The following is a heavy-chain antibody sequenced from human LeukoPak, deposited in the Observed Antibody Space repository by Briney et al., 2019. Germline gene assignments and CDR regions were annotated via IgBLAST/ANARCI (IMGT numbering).Heavy chain of an antibody. CDR1: GYTFTSYY. V-gene: IGHV1-24*01. J-gene: IGHJ4*02. Sequence: ASVKVSCKASGYTFTSYYMHWVRQAPGQGLEWMGGFDPEDGETIYAQKFQGRVTMTEDTSTDTAYMELSSLRSEDTAVYYCATDRHSSSWQKFDYWGQGTLVTVSS. CDR2: FDPEDGET. CDR3: ATDRHSSSWQKFDY. D-gene: IGHD6-13*01.